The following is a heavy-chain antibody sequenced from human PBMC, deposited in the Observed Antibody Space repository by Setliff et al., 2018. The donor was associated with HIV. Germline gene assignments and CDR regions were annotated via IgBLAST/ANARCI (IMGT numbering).Heavy chain of an antibody. D-gene: IGHD3-22*01. CDR2: IYTSGNT. CDR3: ARSRLHYYDSSGYYPSYFDY. V-gene: IGHV4-4*09. J-gene: IGHJ4*02. CDR1: GDSISSYS. Sequence: SETLSLTCTVSGDSISSYSWNWIRQPPGEGLEWIGYIYTSGNTNYNPSLQSRVTMSVDTSKNQFSLKLSSATAADTAVYYCARSRLHYYDSSGYYPSYFDYWGQGTLVTVSS.